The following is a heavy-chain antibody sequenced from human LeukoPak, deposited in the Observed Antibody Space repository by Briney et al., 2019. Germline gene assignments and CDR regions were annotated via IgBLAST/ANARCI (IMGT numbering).Heavy chain of an antibody. D-gene: IGHD3-16*01. CDR3: ARHGGGYAFDL. CDR2: IYHSGST. J-gene: IGHJ3*01. Sequence: SETLSLTCTVSGVSISNYYWTWIRQPPGKGLEWIGYIYHSGSTNYNPSLRSRVTISVDTSKNQFSLKLSSVTAADTAVYYCARHGGGYAFDLWGQGTMVTVSS. CDR1: GVSISNYY. V-gene: IGHV4-59*08.